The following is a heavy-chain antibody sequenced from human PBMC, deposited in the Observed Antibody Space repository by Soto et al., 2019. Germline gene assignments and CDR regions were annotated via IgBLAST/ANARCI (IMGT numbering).Heavy chain of an antibody. D-gene: IGHD1-1*01. Sequence: PSETLSLTCTVSTGSVSSGSYDLSWIRQPPGKGLEWIGYVYYSGSTTYNPSLQSRVTISLDTSNNQLSLNLNSVPTADKAVYYCAAYNWNYSFEPWGQGTLVTVSS. CDR1: TGSVSSGSYD. J-gene: IGHJ5*02. CDR3: AAYNWNYSFEP. V-gene: IGHV4-61*01. CDR2: VYYSGST.